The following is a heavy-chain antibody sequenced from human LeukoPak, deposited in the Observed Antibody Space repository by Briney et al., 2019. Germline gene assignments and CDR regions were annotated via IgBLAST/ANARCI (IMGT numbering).Heavy chain of an antibody. CDR3: ARDRSGGSSLYGMDV. Sequence: TSETLSLTCTVSGGSISSYYWSWIRQPPGKGLEWIGYIYYSGSTNYNPSLRSRVTISVDTSKNQFSLKMSSVTAADTAVYYCARDRSGGSSLYGMDVWGQGTTVTVSS. J-gene: IGHJ6*02. CDR2: IYYSGST. D-gene: IGHD2-15*01. CDR1: GGSISSYY. V-gene: IGHV4-59*01.